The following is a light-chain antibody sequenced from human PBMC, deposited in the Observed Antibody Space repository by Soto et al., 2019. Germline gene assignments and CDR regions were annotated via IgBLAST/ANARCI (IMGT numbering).Light chain of an antibody. J-gene: IGKJ1*01. CDR3: QHYNNWPPWT. CDR1: QSVSSN. Sequence: ELVMTQSPATLSVSPGERVTLSCRASQSVSSNLAWYQQKPGQPPRLLIYGASTRATGIPARFSGSGSGTEFILTINSLQSEDFLVYYCQHYNNWPPWTFGQGTKVEIK. CDR2: GAS. V-gene: IGKV3-15*01.